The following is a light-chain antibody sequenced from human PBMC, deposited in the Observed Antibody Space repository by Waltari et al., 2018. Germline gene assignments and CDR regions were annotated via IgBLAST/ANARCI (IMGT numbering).Light chain of an antibody. V-gene: IGLV2-8*01. CDR1: SSHVSGYTH. J-gene: IGLJ2*01. Sequence: QSALTQPLSASGSPGQPVTLPCPGTSSHVSGYTHVPWSQQHPGKAPKLIISEVPKRPSGVPDRFSGSKSGNTASLTVSGLQADDEADYYCNSYAGRNRLGVFGGGTKVTVL. CDR3: NSYAGRNRLGV. CDR2: EVP.